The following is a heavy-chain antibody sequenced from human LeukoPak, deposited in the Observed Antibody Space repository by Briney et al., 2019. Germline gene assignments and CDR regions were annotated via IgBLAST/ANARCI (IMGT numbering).Heavy chain of an antibody. CDR3: AREYIAAAGVFDY. D-gene: IGHD6-13*01. V-gene: IGHV4-31*03. J-gene: IGHJ4*02. CDR2: IYYSGST. Sequence: SQTLSLTCTVSGGSISSGGYYWSWIRQHPGKGLEWIGYIYYSGSTYYNPSLKSRVTISVDTSKNQFSLKLSSVTAADTAVYYCAREYIAAAGVFDYRGQGTLVTVSS. CDR1: GGSISSGGYY.